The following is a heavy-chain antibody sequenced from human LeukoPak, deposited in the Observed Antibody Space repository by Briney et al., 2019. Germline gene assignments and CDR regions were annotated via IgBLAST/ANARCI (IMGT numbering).Heavy chain of an antibody. CDR3: ARNEGGPKSPADY. CDR2: ISSSSSYI. D-gene: IGHD2-15*01. CDR1: GFTFSSYS. J-gene: IGHJ4*02. Sequence: PGGSLRLSCAASGFTFSSYSMNWVRQAPGKGLEWVSSISSSSSYIYYADSVKGRFTISGDNAKNSLYLQMNSLRAEDTAVYYCARNEGGPKSPADYWGQGTLVTVSS. V-gene: IGHV3-21*01.